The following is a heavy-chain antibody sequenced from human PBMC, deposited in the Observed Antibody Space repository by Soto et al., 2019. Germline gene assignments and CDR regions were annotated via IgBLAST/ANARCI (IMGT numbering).Heavy chain of an antibody. CDR1: GGSISSYY. J-gene: IGHJ5*02. CDR3: ARALPASRITIFGVVNLYWFDP. CDR2: IYYSGST. D-gene: IGHD3-3*01. V-gene: IGHV4-59*01. Sequence: PSETLSLTCTVSGGSISSYYWSWIRQPPGKGLEWIGYIYYSGSTNYNPSLKSRVTISVDTSKNQFSLKLSSVTAADTAVYYCARALPASRITIFGVVNLYWFDPWGQGTLVTV.